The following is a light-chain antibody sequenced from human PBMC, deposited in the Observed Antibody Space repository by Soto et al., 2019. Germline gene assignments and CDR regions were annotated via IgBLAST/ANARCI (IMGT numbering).Light chain of an antibody. V-gene: IGKV1-8*01. CDR1: QGISSY. CDR2: AAS. J-gene: IGKJ2*01. Sequence: AIRMTQSPSSFSASTGDRVTITCRASQGISSYLAWYQQKPGKAPKLLIYAASTLQSGVPSRFSGSGSGTDFTLTNSCLQSDDCATYYCQQYYSYPYTFGQGTKLESK. CDR3: QQYYSYPYT.